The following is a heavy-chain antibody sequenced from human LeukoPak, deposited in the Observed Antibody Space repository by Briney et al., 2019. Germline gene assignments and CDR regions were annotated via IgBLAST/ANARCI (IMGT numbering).Heavy chain of an antibody. J-gene: IGHJ4*02. Sequence: SVKVSCKASGGTFSSYAISRVRQAPGHGLEWMGGIIPIFGTANYAQTFQGRVTITADESTSTAYMELSSLRSEDTAVYYCARGSRYNSKDEPSHYFDYWGQGTLVTVSS. D-gene: IGHD1-20*01. CDR1: GGTFSSYA. CDR2: IIPIFGTA. CDR3: ARGSRYNSKDEPSHYFDY. V-gene: IGHV1-69*13.